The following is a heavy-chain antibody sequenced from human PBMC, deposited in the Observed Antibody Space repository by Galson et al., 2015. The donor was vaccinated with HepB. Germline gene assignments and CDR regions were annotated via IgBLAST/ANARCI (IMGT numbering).Heavy chain of an antibody. CDR1: GYTFTSYG. D-gene: IGHD6-13*01. V-gene: IGHV1-18*01. CDR2: ISASTNNT. J-gene: IGHJ4*02. Sequence: QSGAEVKKPGASVKVSCKASGYTFTSYGINWVRQAPGQGLEWMGWISASTNNTNYAQNLQGRVTMTTDTSTNTAYMELRSLRSDDTAVYYWARGRLSSSWPSTFDYWGRGTLVTVSS. CDR3: ARGRLSSSWPSTFDY.